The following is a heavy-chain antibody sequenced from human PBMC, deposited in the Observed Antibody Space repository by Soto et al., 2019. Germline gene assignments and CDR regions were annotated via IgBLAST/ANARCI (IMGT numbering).Heavy chain of an antibody. D-gene: IGHD5-12*01. CDR2: IYYSGST. CDR1: GGSISSYY. V-gene: IGHV4-59*01. Sequence: SETLSLTCTVSGGSISSYYWSWIRQPPGKGLEWIGYIYYSGSTNYNPSLKSRVTISVDTSKNQFSLKLSSVTAADTAVYYCARVRRDGYNLDYWGQGTLVTVSS. CDR3: ARVRRDGYNLDY. J-gene: IGHJ4*02.